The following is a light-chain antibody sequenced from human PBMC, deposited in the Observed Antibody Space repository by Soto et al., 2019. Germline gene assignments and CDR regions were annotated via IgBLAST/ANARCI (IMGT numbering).Light chain of an antibody. CDR3: MQALQTPYT. CDR1: QSLLHSNGYNS. Sequence: DIVITQSPLSLPVTPGEPASISCRSSQSLLHSNGYNSLDWYLQKPGQSPQLLIFLGSNRASGVPDRFSGSGSGTDFTLIISRVEAEDVGVYYCMQALQTPYTFGQGTKLEIK. V-gene: IGKV2-28*01. CDR2: LGS. J-gene: IGKJ2*01.